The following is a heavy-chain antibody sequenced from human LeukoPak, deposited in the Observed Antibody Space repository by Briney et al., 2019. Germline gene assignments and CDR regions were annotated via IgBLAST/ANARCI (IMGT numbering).Heavy chain of an antibody. Sequence: GGSLRLSCAASGFTFSSDAMSWVRQAPEKGLEWVSAIRGSGGKTYYADSVKGRFTISRDNSKCTLYLQMNSLRAEDTAVYYCAKDRKLGIAAAGRLDYWGQGTLVTVSS. D-gene: IGHD6-13*01. CDR1: GFTFSSDA. CDR3: AKDRKLGIAAAGRLDY. V-gene: IGHV3-23*01. CDR2: IRGSGGKT. J-gene: IGHJ4*02.